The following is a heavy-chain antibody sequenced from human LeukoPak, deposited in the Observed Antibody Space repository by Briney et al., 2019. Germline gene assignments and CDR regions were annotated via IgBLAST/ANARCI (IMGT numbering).Heavy chain of an antibody. CDR1: GFTFSSYS. Sequence: GGSLRLSCAASGFTFSSYSMNWVHQAPGKGLEWVSSISSSSSYIYYADSVKGRFTISRDNAKNSLYLQMNSLRAEDTAVYYCARDQGYYDSSGPIDYWGQGTLVTVSS. V-gene: IGHV3-21*01. J-gene: IGHJ4*02. CDR3: ARDQGYYDSSGPIDY. D-gene: IGHD3-22*01. CDR2: ISSSSSYI.